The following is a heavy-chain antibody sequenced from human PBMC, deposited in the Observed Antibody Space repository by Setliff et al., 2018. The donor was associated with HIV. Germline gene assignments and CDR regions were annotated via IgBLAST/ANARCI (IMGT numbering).Heavy chain of an antibody. V-gene: IGHV3-15*01. CDR1: GFTFTNAW. CDR2: FKTEGGTT. J-gene: IGHJ4*02. Sequence: GGSLRLSCVASGFTFTNAWVNWVRQAPGTGLEWVGRFKTEGGTTDYAAPVKGRFTISRDDSKTTLYLQMNSLKTEDTAMYYCATGGGRYLHEWACWGQGTLVTVSS. CDR3: ATGGGRYLHEWAC. D-gene: IGHD3-10*01.